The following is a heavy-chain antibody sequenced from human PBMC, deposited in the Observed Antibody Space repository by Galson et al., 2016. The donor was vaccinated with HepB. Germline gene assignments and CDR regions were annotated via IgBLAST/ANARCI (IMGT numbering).Heavy chain of an antibody. V-gene: IGHV3-48*02. CDR1: GFIFSGYS. CDR2: ISGSSHSI. CDR3: ARDWTAAVVRYSFDI. Sequence: SLRLSCAASGFIFSGYSMNWVRQAPGKGLEWVSYISGSSHSIYYADSVKGRFTISRDNAKNSLYLQMNSLRDEDTAVYYCARDWTAAVVRYSFDIWGQGTMVTVSS. D-gene: IGHD6-13*01. J-gene: IGHJ3*02.